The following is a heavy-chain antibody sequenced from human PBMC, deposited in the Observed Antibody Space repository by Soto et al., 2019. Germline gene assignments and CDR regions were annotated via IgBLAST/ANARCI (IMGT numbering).Heavy chain of an antibody. CDR3: ARSIFLASTDTDPFDY. V-gene: IGHV3-23*01. CDR1: GFTFSSYA. CDR2: ISGGGNDA. D-gene: IGHD3-3*02. Sequence: EAQLLESGGGLVQPGGSLVLSCAASGFTFSSYAMSWVRQAPGKGLEWVSSISGGGNDAFYAVSVKGRFTISRDNSRNTLYLQMSSLRADDTAIYYCARSIFLASTDTDPFDYWGQGALVTVSS. J-gene: IGHJ4*02.